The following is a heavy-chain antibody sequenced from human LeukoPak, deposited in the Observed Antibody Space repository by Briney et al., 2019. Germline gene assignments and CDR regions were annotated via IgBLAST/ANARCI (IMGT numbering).Heavy chain of an antibody. CDR1: GLTFSSLW. CDR2: FTNDGGST. D-gene: IGHD5-12*01. V-gene: IGHV3-74*01. CDR3: ARDGGYSGYDADC. J-gene: IGHJ4*02. Sequence: GGSLRLSCAASGLTFSSLWMHWVRQAPGKGLVWVSRFTNDGGSTTYADSVKGRFTISRDNAKNMLYPQVNSLRAEDTAVYYCARDGGYSGYDADCWGQGTLVTVSS.